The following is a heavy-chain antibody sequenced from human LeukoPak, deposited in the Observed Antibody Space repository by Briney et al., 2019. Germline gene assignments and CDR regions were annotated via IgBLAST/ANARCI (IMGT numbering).Heavy chain of an antibody. CDR1: GGSMSSYY. CDR3: AREYSSGYHYFDY. Sequence: SETLSLTCTVSGGSMSSYYWSWIRQPPGKGLEYIGYIYYSGSTNYNPSLKSRVTISVDMSENQFSLKLNSVTATDTAVYYCAREYSSGYHYFDYWGQGTLVTVSS. V-gene: IGHV4-59*12. D-gene: IGHD6-19*01. CDR2: IYYSGST. J-gene: IGHJ4*02.